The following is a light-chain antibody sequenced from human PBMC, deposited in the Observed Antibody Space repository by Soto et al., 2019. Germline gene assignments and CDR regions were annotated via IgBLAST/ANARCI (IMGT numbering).Light chain of an antibody. CDR2: DAS. J-gene: IGKJ1*01. V-gene: IGKV3-15*01. CDR3: QQYDNWWT. CDR1: HSVSSN. Sequence: EIVMTQSPATLSVSPGERATLSCRASHSVSSNLAWYQQKPGQAPRLLIYDASTRATGIPVRFSGSGSGTEFTLTISSLQSEDFAVYYCQQYDNWWTSGQGARVEIK.